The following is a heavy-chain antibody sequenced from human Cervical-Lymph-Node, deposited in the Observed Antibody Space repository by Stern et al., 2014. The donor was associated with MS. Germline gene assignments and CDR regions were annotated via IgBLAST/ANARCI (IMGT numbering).Heavy chain of an antibody. CDR3: TPGIAVAGMTQFDY. D-gene: IGHD6-19*01. Sequence: VQLVESGSELKKPGASVKGSCKASGYTFTSYAMNWERQAPGQGLEWMGWINTITGNPTYAQGFTGLFVFSLDTSVSTAYLQISSLKAEDTAVYYCTPGIAVAGMTQFDYWGQGTLVTVSS. V-gene: IGHV7-4-1*02. J-gene: IGHJ4*02. CDR1: GYTFTSYA. CDR2: INTITGNP.